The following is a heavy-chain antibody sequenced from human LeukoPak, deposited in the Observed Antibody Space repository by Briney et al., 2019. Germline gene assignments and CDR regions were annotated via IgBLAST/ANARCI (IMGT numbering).Heavy chain of an antibody. D-gene: IGHD6-19*01. CDR2: ISSSSSYI. V-gene: IGHV3-21*01. Sequence: GGSLRLSCAASGFTFSSYSMNWVRQAPGKGLEWVSSISSSSSYIYYADSVKGRFTISRDNAKNSLYLQMNSLRAEDTAVYYCARDNRAVAGVFDYWGQGTLVTVSS. J-gene: IGHJ4*02. CDR3: ARDNRAVAGVFDY. CDR1: GFTFSSYS.